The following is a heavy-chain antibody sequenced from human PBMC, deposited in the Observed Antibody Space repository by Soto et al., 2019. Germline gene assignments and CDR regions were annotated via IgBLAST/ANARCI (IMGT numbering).Heavy chain of an antibody. V-gene: IGHV3-23*01. Sequence: RGSLRLSCAASGFTFSSFAMSWVRQAPGKGLNWVSAISGGGGSTYYADSVRGRFTISRDNSRNTLYLQMNSLRAEDTAIYYCAKDSSSWFGLDVWGQGTTVTVSS. D-gene: IGHD6-13*01. CDR2: ISGGGGST. CDR3: AKDSSSWFGLDV. J-gene: IGHJ6*02. CDR1: GFTFSSFA.